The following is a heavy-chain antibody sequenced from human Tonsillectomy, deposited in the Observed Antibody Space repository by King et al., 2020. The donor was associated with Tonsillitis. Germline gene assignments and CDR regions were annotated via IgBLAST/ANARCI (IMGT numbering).Heavy chain of an antibody. D-gene: IGHD5-18*01. Sequence: QLQESGPGLVKPSETLSLTCTVSGGSISSSSYYWGWIRQPPGKGLEWIGSISYSGSTYYNPSLKSRVTISVDTSKNQFSLKLSSVTAADTAVYYCARRYPYSYGYYWGQGTLVTVSS. CDR3: ARRYPYSYGYY. CDR1: GGSISSSSYY. J-gene: IGHJ4*02. V-gene: IGHV4-39*01. CDR2: ISYSGST.